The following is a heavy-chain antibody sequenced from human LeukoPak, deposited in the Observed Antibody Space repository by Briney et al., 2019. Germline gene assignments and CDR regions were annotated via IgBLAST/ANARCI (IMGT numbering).Heavy chain of an antibody. CDR2: IYYSGST. CDR1: GGSISSSSYY. Sequence: SETLSLTCTVSGGSISSSSYYWGWIRQPPGKGLEWIGSIYYSGSTYYNPSLKSRVTISVDTSKNQFSLKLSSVTAADTAVYYCARDSPLDLSYWGQGTLVTVSS. CDR3: ARDSPLDLSY. J-gene: IGHJ4*02. V-gene: IGHV4-39*07.